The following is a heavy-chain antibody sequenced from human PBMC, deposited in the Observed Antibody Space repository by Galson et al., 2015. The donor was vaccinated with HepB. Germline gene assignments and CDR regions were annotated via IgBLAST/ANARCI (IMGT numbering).Heavy chain of an antibody. CDR2: IYYSGST. J-gene: IGHJ4*02. Sequence: LSLTCTVSGGSISSSSYYWGWIRQPPGKGLEWIGSIYYSGSTYYNPSLKSRVTISVDTSKNQFSLKLSSVTAADTAVYYCARQRGSSLHSSSWYELSYFDYWGQGTLVTVSS. CDR1: GGSISSSSYY. V-gene: IGHV4-39*01. D-gene: IGHD6-13*01. CDR3: ARQRGSSLHSSSWYELSYFDY.